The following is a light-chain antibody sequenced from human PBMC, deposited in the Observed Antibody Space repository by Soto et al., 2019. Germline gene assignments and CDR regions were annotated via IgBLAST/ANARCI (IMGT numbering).Light chain of an antibody. CDR3: QQYYSTPLN. CDR1: QTVLYSSNNKNY. J-gene: IGKJ4*01. V-gene: IGKV4-1*01. CDR2: WAA. Sequence: DIVMTQYPASLAVSLGDGATTNSKSSQTVLYSSNNKNYLAWYQRKPGQPPKLLIYWAATRESGVPDRFSGSGSGTDFTLTISSLQAEDVAVYYCQQYYSTPLNFGGGNKVAIK.